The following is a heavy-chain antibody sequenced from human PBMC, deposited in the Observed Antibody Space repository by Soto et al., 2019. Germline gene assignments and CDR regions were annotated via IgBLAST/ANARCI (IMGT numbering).Heavy chain of an antibody. V-gene: IGHV1-69*01. CDR1: GVTFSSYA. J-gene: IGHJ4*02. CDR3: ERDREVGGPFDY. D-gene: IGHD3-16*01. Sequence: QVQLVQSGAGVKKPGSSVKVSCKASGVTFSSYAISWVRQAPGQGLEWMGGIIPIFGTANYAQKFQGRVTITADESTSTAYMELSSVRSEDTAVYYCERDREVGGPFDYWGQGTLVTVSS. CDR2: IIPIFGTA.